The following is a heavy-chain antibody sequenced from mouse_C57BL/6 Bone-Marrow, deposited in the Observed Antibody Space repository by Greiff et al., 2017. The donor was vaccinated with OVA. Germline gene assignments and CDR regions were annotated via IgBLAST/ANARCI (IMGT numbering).Heavy chain of an antibody. CDR1: GFSLTSYG. Sequence: VKLLESGPGLVQPSQSLSITCTVSGFSLTSYGVHWVRQSPGQGLEWLGVIWRGGSTDYNAAFISRLSISKENDKSQVFFKMNSLQADDTAIDYCGRNYGSSYDGCFDVWGTGTTVTVSS. CDR2: IWRGGST. D-gene: IGHD1-1*01. V-gene: IGHV2-2*01. J-gene: IGHJ1*03. CDR3: GRNYGSSYDGCFDV.